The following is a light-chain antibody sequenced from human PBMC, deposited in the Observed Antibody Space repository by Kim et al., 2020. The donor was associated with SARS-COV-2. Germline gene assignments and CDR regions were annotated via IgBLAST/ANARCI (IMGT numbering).Light chain of an antibody. J-gene: IGKJ1*01. V-gene: IGKV3-20*01. CDR2: GAT. CDR3: QQFGSAPRT. CDR1: QALLCAY. Sequence: PPGETPTPSCRPRQALLCAYRAWSPQRPGQAPRLLIFGATGRATGIPDRFSGSGSGTDFTLSISRLGPEDFAVYYCQQFGSAPRTFGQGTKVEIK.